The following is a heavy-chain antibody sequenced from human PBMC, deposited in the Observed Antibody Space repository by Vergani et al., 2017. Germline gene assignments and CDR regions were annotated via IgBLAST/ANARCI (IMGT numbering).Heavy chain of an antibody. J-gene: IGHJ4*02. CDR3: AKDQAVLDY. CDR2: ISSSSSTI. Sequence: EVQLLESGGGLVQPGGSLRLSCAASGFTFSSYSMNWVRQTPGKGLEWVSYISSSSSTIYYADSVKGRFTISRDNSKNTLYLQMNSLRAEDTAVYYCAKDQAVLDYWGQGTLVTVSS. CDR1: GFTFSSYS. V-gene: IGHV3-48*01.